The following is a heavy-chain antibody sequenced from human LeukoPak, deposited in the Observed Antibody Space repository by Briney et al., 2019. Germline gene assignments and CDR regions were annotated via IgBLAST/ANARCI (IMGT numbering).Heavy chain of an antibody. CDR1: GGSISSYY. Sequence: SETLSLTCTVSGGSISSYYWRWLRQPPGKGLEWIGEISHSGSTNYNPSLKSRVTISVDTSKNQFSLKLSSVTAADTDVYYCAGAAHMVRGVVDYWGQGTLVTVSS. J-gene: IGHJ4*02. CDR3: AGAAHMVRGVVDY. CDR2: ISHSGST. D-gene: IGHD3-10*01. V-gene: IGHV4-34*01.